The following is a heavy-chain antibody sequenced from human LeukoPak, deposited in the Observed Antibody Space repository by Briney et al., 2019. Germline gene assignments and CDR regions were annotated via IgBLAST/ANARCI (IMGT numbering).Heavy chain of an antibody. CDR2: ITSNGGTT. J-gene: IGHJ4*02. CDR1: GFTFSSYV. CDR3: VRYYYDSSGYQRYFDY. V-gene: IGHV3-64D*09. Sequence: GGSLRLSCSASGFTFSSYVMHWVRQAPAKGLEYVSAITSNGGTTYYADSVKGRFAISRDNSKNTLYLQMSSLRAEDTAVFYCVRYYYDSSGYQRYFDYWGQGTLVTVSS. D-gene: IGHD3-22*01.